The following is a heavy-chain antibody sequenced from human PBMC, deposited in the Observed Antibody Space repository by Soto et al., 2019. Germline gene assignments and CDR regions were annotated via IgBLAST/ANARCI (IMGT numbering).Heavy chain of an antibody. V-gene: IGHV3-53*01. CDR1: GFTVSSTY. Sequence: GSLRLSCASSGFTVSSTYMSWVRQAPGRGLEWVSIIYSTGSTYYADSVKGRFTISRDNSKNTLYLQMNSLRAEDTALYYCAKDASSGITSFDLWGRGTLVTVS. J-gene: IGHJ2*01. CDR2: IYSTGST. D-gene: IGHD3-3*01. CDR3: AKDASSGITSFDL.